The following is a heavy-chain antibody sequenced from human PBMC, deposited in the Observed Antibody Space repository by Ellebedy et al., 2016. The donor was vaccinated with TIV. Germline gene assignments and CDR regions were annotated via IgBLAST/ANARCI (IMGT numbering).Heavy chain of an antibody. Sequence: GESLKISCAASGFTFSSYAMYWVRQTPGKGLEWVSGINSGGGTTYYADSVRGRFTISRDNSKNTLYLQMNSLRAEDTAVYYCAKEVKYQLLLSSFNDYWGQGTLVTVSS. CDR1: GFTFSSYA. CDR3: AKEVKYQLLLSSFNDY. D-gene: IGHD2-2*01. V-gene: IGHV3-23*01. CDR2: INSGGGTT. J-gene: IGHJ4*02.